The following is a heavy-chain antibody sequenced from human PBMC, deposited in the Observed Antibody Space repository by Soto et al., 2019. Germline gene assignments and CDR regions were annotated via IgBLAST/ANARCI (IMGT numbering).Heavy chain of an antibody. CDR1: GFSFSINGVA. CDR2: IYWDDDQ. Sequence: GSGPTLVNPTQTLTLTCTFSGFSFSINGVAVGWIRQPPGQALEWLALIYWDDDQRYNPSLKNRLTITKDTSRNQVVLTMTNMDLVDTATYYCAHKRDVSRGFKSWGQGTLVTVSS. V-gene: IGHV2-5*02. CDR3: AHKRDVSRGFKS. J-gene: IGHJ5*01.